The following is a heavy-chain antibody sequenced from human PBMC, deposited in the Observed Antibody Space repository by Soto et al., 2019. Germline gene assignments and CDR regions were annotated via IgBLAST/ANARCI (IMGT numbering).Heavy chain of an antibody. J-gene: IGHJ5*02. D-gene: IGHD2-2*01. Sequence: ASVKVSCKASGFTFTSSAVQWVRQARGQRLEWIGWIVVGSGNTNYAQKFQERVTITRDISTSTAYMELRSLTSDDTAVYYCARVIPGVEAWFDPWGQGTLVTVSS. V-gene: IGHV1-58*01. CDR3: ARVIPGVEAWFDP. CDR1: GFTFTSSA. CDR2: IVVGSGNT.